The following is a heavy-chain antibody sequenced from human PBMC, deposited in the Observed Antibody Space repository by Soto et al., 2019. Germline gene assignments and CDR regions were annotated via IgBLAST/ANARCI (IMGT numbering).Heavy chain of an antibody. CDR2: IIPIFGTA. D-gene: IGHD5-18*01. Sequence: GASVKVSCKASGGTFSSYAISWVRQAPGQGLEWMGGIIPIFGTANYAQKSQGRVTITADKSTSTAYMELSSLRSEDTAVYYCARGPSVDTAMVGYFDYWGQGTLVTVSS. CDR1: GGTFSSYA. J-gene: IGHJ4*02. CDR3: ARGPSVDTAMVGYFDY. V-gene: IGHV1-69*06.